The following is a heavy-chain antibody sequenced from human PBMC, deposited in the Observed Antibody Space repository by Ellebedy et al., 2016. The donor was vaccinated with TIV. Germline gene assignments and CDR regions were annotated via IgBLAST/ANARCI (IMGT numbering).Heavy chain of an antibody. CDR2: IYYSGST. J-gene: IGHJ4*02. V-gene: IGHV4-39*01. CDR1: GGSISSSSYY. CDR3: ARRSSYWSALDF. D-gene: IGHD6-19*01. Sequence: MPSETLSLTCTVSGGSISSSSYYWSWIRQPPGKGLEWIGSIYYSGSTYYNPSLKSRVTISKDTSKNQFSLKLTSVTAADTAVYYCARRSSYWSALDFWGQGTLATVSS.